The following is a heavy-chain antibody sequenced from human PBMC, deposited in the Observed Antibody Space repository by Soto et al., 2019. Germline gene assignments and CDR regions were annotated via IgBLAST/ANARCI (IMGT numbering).Heavy chain of an antibody. CDR3: ERGSEGWRIVGASFGAFDI. V-gene: IGHV3-21*01. J-gene: IGHJ3*02. Sequence: EVQLVESGGGLVKPGGSLRLSCAASGFTFSSYSMNWVRQAPGKGLEWVSSISSSSSYIYYADSVKGRFTISRDNAKNSLYLQMNSLRAEDTAVYYWERGSEGWRIVGASFGAFDIWGQGTMVTVSS. D-gene: IGHD1-26*01. CDR1: GFTFSSYS. CDR2: ISSSSSYI.